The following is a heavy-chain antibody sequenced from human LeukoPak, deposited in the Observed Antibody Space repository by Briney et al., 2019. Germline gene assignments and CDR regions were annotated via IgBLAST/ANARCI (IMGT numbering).Heavy chain of an antibody. CDR1: GFTFRSYG. CDR2: IRYDGSNK. J-gene: IGHJ4*02. CDR3: AKDSIGYSYGKYYLDY. D-gene: IGHD5-18*01. Sequence: GGSLRLSCAASGFTFRSYGMHWVRQAPGKGLEWVAFIRYDGSNKYYADSVKGRFTISRDNCKNTLYLQMNSLRAEDTAVYYCAKDSIGYSYGKYYLDYWGQGTLVTVSS. V-gene: IGHV3-30*02.